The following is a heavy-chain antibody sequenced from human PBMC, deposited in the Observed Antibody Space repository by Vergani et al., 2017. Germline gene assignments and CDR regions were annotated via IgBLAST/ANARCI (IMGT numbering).Heavy chain of an antibody. Sequence: QVQLQESGPGLVKPSETLSLTCTVSGGSISSYYWSWIRQPPGKGLEWIGYIYYSGSTNYNPSLKSRVTISVDTSKNQFSLKLSSVTAADTAVYYCARSIQRSPKDYYYYYMDVWGKGTTVTVSS. CDR3: ARSIQRSPKDYYYYYMDV. CDR2: IYYSGST. V-gene: IGHV4-59*01. J-gene: IGHJ6*03. D-gene: IGHD3-10*01. CDR1: GGSISSYY.